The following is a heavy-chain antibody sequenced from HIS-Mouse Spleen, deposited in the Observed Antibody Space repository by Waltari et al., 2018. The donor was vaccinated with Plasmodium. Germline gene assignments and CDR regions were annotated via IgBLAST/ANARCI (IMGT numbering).Heavy chain of an antibody. D-gene: IGHD3-3*01. CDR3: ARLYYDFWSGYYPYGMDV. Sequence: QVQLVESGGGVVQPGRSLRLSCAASGFTFSSYAMHWVRQAPGKGVEWVAVISYDGSKKYYADAVKGRFTISRDNSKNTLYLQMNSLRAEDTAVYYCARLYYDFWSGYYPYGMDVWGQGTTVTVSS. J-gene: IGHJ6*02. CDR1: GFTFSSYA. CDR2: ISYDGSKK. V-gene: IGHV3-30*04.